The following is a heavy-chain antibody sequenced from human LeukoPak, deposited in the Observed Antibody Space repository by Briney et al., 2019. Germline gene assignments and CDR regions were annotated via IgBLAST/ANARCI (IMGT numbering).Heavy chain of an antibody. D-gene: IGHD1-1*01. J-gene: IGHJ4*02. Sequence: PGRSLRLSCAASGFTFSSYGMHWVRQAPGKGLEWVAVIWYDGSNRYYADSVKGRFTISRDNSKNTLYLQMNSLRAEDTAVYYCARDNIYNDYWGQGTLVTVSS. CDR1: GFTFSSYG. CDR3: ARDNIYNDY. CDR2: IWYDGSNR. V-gene: IGHV3-33*01.